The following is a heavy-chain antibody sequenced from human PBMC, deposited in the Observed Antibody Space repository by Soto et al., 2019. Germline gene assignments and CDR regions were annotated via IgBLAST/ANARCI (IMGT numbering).Heavy chain of an antibody. CDR2: IYHSGST. CDR1: GGSISSGGYP. V-gene: IGHV4-30-2*01. CDR3: ARSTYCGGDCDEGLDAFDI. J-gene: IGHJ3*02. D-gene: IGHD2-21*02. Sequence: QLQLQESGSGLVKPSQTLSLTCAVSGGSISSGGYPWSWIRQPPGKGLEWIGYIYHSGSTYYNPSLKSRVTISVYRSKNQFSLKLSSVTAADTAVYYCARSTYCGGDCDEGLDAFDIWGQGTMVTVSS.